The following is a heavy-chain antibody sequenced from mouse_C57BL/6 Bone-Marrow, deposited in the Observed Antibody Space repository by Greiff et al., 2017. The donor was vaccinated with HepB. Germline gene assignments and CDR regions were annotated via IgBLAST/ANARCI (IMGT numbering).Heavy chain of an antibody. CDR1: GYSITSGYY. CDR2: IRYDGSN. J-gene: IGHJ4*01. V-gene: IGHV3-6*01. CDR3: ARERLYLYAMDY. Sequence: EVKLQESGPGLVKPSQSLSLTCSVTGYSITSGYYWNWIRQFPGNNLAWMGYIRYDGSNNYNPSLKNRISITLDTSKNQFFLKLNSVTAEDTATYYCARERLYLYAMDYWGQGTSVTVSS. D-gene: IGHD5-1*01.